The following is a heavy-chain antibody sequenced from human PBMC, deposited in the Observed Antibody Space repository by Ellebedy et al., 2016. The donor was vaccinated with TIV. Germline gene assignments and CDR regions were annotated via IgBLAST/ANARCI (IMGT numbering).Heavy chain of an antibody. D-gene: IGHD5-12*01. CDR1: GFTFGDYY. J-gene: IGHJ4*02. CDR2: ISGSGASI. Sequence: GESLKISXAASGFTFGDYYMSWIRQDPGKGLEWVSYISGSGASIYYADSVKGRFTISRDNAKKSLYLQMNSLRVEDTAIYYCARTSRGVASFWGQGMLVTVSS. V-gene: IGHV3-11*01. CDR3: ARTSRGVASF.